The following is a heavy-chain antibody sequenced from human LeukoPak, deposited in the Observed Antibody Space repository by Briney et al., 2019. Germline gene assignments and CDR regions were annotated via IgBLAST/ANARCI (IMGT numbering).Heavy chain of an antibody. CDR3: ARGASGYCSSTSCYYFDY. Sequence: PSETLSLTCAVYGGSFSGYYWSWIRQPPGKGLEWIGESNHSGSTNYNPSLKSRVTISVDTSKNQFSLKLSSVTAADTAVYYCARGASGYCSSTSCYYFDYWGQGTLVTVSS. V-gene: IGHV4-34*01. D-gene: IGHD2-2*01. CDR2: SNHSGST. CDR1: GGSFSGYY. J-gene: IGHJ4*02.